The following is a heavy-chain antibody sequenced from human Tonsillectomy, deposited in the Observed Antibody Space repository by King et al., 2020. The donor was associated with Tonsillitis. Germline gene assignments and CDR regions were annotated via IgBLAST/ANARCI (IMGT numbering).Heavy chain of an antibody. CDR3: AKPRPGSKESCGFDY. J-gene: IGHJ4*02. D-gene: IGHD1-26*01. CDR1: GFTFSSYG. CDR2: IRYDGRIE. Sequence: VQLVESGGGVVQPGGSLRLSCAASGFTFSSYGMYWVRQAPGKGLQGVAYIRYDGRIECYADSVKGRFTISRDNSKNTVHLQMISLRPEDTGVYFCAKPRPGSKESCGFDYWGQGTQVTVSS. V-gene: IGHV3-30*02.